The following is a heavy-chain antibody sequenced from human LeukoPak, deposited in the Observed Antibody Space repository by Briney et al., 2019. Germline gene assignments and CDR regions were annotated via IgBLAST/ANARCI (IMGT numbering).Heavy chain of an antibody. J-gene: IGHJ5*02. V-gene: IGHV1-24*01. CDR1: GYTLTELS. CDR2: FDPEDGET. CDR3: ATVGYYYDSSAPTPNWFDP. Sequence: SVKVSCKVSGYTLTELSMHGVRQAPGKGVEWMGGFDPEDGETIYAQKFQGRVTMTEDTSTDTVYMELSRLRSEDTAVYYCATVGYYYDSSAPTPNWFDPWGQGTLVTVSS. D-gene: IGHD3-22*01.